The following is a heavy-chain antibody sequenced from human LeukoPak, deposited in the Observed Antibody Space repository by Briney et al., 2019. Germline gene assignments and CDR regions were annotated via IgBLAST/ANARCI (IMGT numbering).Heavy chain of an antibody. CDR1: GFTFSSYS. CDR3: AKPKYSSGWYRFYFDY. Sequence: GGSLRLSCAASGFTFSSYSMNWVRQAPGKGLEWVSVISGSGGITFYADSVKGRFAISRDYSKSTLYLQMNSLRAEDTAVYYCAKPKYSSGWYRFYFDYWGQGTLVTVSS. CDR2: ISGSGGIT. J-gene: IGHJ4*02. D-gene: IGHD6-19*01. V-gene: IGHV3-23*01.